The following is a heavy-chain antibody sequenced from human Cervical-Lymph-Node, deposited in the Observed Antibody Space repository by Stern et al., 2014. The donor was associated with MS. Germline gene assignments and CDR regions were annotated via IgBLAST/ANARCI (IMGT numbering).Heavy chain of an antibody. D-gene: IGHD2-15*01. CDR1: GDSISSVSHY. CDR3: ARYCSGGGCYPFVGFDY. Sequence: QVQLQESGPGLLKPSETLSLTCSVSGDSISSVSHYWAWIRQPPGKGLEWIGNIYYTETTQHYNPSLKSRVTMSVDTSKTQFSRKMNSVTAADTAVYFCARYCSGGGCYPFVGFDYWGQGTLVIVSS. J-gene: IGHJ4*02. CDR2: IYYTETT. V-gene: IGHV4-39*01.